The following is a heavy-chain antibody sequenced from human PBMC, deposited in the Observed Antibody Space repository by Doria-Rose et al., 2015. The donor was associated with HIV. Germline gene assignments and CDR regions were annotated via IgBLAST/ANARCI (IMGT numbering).Heavy chain of an antibody. Sequence: GAEVKKPGSSVKVSCKTSGGTFSNYAIAWVRQAPGQGLEWMGRIIPILDIANYAQRFQGRVTITADTSTTTVDMELRSLRSDDTAVYYCARDSSGYYQPNYFDYWGQGTLVTVSS. J-gene: IGHJ4*02. D-gene: IGHD3-22*01. CDR3: ARDSSGYYQPNYFDY. CDR2: IIPILDIA. V-gene: IGHV1-69*04. CDR1: GGTFSNYA.